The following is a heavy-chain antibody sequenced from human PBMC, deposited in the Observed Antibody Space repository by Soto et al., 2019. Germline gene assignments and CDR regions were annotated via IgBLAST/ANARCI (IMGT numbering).Heavy chain of an antibody. CDR1: GYTFTTYA. CDR3: ARDRVKDTALGPLHYYYGMDV. CDR2: TNAGNDNT. J-gene: IGHJ6*02. D-gene: IGHD5-18*01. Sequence: ASVKVSCKASGYTFTTYAMHWVRQAPGQRLEWMGWTNAGNDNTKYSQKFQGRVTITRDTSASTAYMELSSLRSEDTAVYYCARDRVKDTALGPLHYYYGMDVWGQGTTVTVSS. V-gene: IGHV1-3*01.